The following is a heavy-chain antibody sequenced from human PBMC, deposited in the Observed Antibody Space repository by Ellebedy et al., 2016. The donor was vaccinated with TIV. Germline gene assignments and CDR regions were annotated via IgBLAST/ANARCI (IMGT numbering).Heavy chain of an antibody. CDR3: VRDLTNPLKGDY. J-gene: IGHJ4*02. CDR2: INPNNGDT. Sequence: AASVKVSCKASGYTFTGYYIHWVRQAPGQGLEWMAWINPNNGDTAFAQSLQGRVTMTTDTSISTAYMELSSLTSADTAVYYCVRDLTNPLKGDYWGQGTLVTVSS. D-gene: IGHD1-14*01. CDR1: GYTFTGYY. V-gene: IGHV1-2*02.